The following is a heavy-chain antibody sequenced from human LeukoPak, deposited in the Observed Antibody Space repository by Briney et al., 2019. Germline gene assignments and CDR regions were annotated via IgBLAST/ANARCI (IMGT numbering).Heavy chain of an antibody. V-gene: IGHV4-39*01. CDR3: ARWDSSSWYADY. Sequence: SETLSLTCTVSGGSISSSSYYWGWIRQPPGKGLEWIGSIYYSGSTYYNPSLKSRVTISVDTSKNQFSLKLSSVTAADTATYYCARWDSSSWYADYWGQGTLVTVSS. CDR1: GGSISSSSYY. CDR2: IYYSGST. D-gene: IGHD6-13*01. J-gene: IGHJ4*02.